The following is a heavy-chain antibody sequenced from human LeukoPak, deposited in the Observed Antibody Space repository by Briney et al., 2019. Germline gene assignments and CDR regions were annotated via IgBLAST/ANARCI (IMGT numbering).Heavy chain of an antibody. CDR1: GFTFSSYA. Sequence: GGSLRLSCAASGFTFSSYAMSWVRQAPGKGLEWVSAISGSGGSTYYADSVKGRFTISRDNSENTLYLQMNRLRAEDTAVYYCSTSRPLQSFDCWGQGTLVTVSS. D-gene: IGHD4-11*01. CDR2: ISGSGGST. CDR3: STSRPLQSFDC. J-gene: IGHJ4*02. V-gene: IGHV3-23*01.